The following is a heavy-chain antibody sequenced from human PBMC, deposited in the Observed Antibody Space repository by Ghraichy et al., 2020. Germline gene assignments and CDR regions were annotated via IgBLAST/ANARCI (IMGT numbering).Heavy chain of an antibody. Sequence: SETLSLTCAVYGGSFSGYYWSWIRQPPGKGLEWIGEINHSGSTNYNPSLKSRVTISVDTSKNQFSLKLSSVTAADTAVYYCARRGYDYVWGSYRYDPYFDYWGQGTLVTVSS. CDR2: INHSGST. V-gene: IGHV4-34*01. CDR3: ARRGYDYVWGSYRYDPYFDY. D-gene: IGHD3-16*02. CDR1: GGSFSGYY. J-gene: IGHJ4*02.